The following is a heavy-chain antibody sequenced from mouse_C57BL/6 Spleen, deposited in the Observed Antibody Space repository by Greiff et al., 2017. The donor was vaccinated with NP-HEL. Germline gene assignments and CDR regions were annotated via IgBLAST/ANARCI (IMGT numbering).Heavy chain of an antibody. CDR1: GFTFSSYA. V-gene: IGHV5-4*01. CDR3: ARDHDGYCDY. Sequence: EVKVEESGGGLVKPGGSLKLSCAASGFTFSSYAMSWVRQTPEKRLEWVATISDGGSYTYYPDNVKGRFTISRDNAKNNLYLQMSHLKSEDTAMYYCARDHDGYCDYWGQGTTLTVSS. D-gene: IGHD2-3*01. CDR2: ISDGGSYT. J-gene: IGHJ2*01.